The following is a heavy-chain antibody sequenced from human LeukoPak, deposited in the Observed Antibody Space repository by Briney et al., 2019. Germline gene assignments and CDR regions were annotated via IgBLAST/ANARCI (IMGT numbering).Heavy chain of an antibody. D-gene: IGHD6-13*01. CDR3: AKDSRIAAAGTHDY. J-gene: IGHJ4*02. CDR2: ISGSGGST. V-gene: IGHV3-23*01. CDR1: GFTFSSYS. Sequence: GGSLRLSCAASGFTFSSYSMNWVRQAPGKGLEWVSAISGSGGSTYYADSVKGRFTISRDNSKNTLYLQMNSLRAEDTAVYYCAKDSRIAAAGTHDYWGQGTLVTVSS.